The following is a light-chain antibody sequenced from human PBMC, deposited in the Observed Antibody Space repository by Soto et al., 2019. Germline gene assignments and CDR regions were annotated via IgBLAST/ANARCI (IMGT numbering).Light chain of an antibody. V-gene: IGKV1-5*01. J-gene: IGKJ1*01. CDR1: QSLNSL. CDR3: QQYNSYWT. CDR2: DAS. Sequence: DFQMTQSPSTLSASVGDRVTITCRASQSLNSLLAWYQQKPGKAPKLLIYDASSLESGVPSRFSGSGSGTEFTLTISSLQPDDFATYYCQQYNSYWTFGQGTKVDIK.